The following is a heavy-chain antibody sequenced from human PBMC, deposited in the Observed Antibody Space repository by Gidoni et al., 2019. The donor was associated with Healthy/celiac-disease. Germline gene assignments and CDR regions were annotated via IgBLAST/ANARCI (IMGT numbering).Heavy chain of an antibody. V-gene: IGHV3-23*01. CDR2: ISGSGGST. D-gene: IGHD3-22*01. J-gene: IGHJ3*02. Sequence: SWVRQAPGKGLEWVSAISGSGGSTYYADSVKGRFTISRDNSKNTLYLQMNSLRAEDTAVYYCAKPLLYYYDSSGYYGDAFDIWGQGTMVTVSS. CDR3: AKPLLYYYDSSGYYGDAFDI.